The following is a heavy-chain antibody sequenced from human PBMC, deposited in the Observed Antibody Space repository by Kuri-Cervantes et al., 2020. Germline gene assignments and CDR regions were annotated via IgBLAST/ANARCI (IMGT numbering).Heavy chain of an antibody. J-gene: IGHJ4*02. V-gene: IGHV3-30*02. CDR3: ARERYDFWSGYLLY. D-gene: IGHD3-3*01. Sequence: GESLKISCAASGFTFSHYDIHWVRQAPGKGLEWVAIIGYDGSNTCYADSVKGRFTISRDDSNNTLYLQMNSLRAEDTAVYYCARERYDFWSGYLLYWGQGTLVTVSS. CDR1: GFTFSHYD. CDR2: IGYDGSNT.